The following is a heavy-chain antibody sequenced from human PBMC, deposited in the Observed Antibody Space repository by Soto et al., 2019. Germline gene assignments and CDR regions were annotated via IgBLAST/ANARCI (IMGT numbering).Heavy chain of an antibody. D-gene: IGHD3-10*01. CDR3: ARAGGSGRSTWFDP. J-gene: IGHJ5*02. CDR1: GGSISSYY. Sequence: PSETLSLTCTVSGGSISSYYWSWIRQPPGKGLEWIGYIYYSGSTNYNPSLKSRVTISVDTSKNQFSLKLSSVTAADTAVYYCARAGGSGRSTWFDPWGQGTLVTVSS. CDR2: IYYSGST. V-gene: IGHV4-59*01.